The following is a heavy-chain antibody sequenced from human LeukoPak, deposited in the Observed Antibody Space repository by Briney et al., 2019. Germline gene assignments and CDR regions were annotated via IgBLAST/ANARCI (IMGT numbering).Heavy chain of an antibody. CDR3: AREPTSGREPTSGRPLDY. D-gene: IGHD5-12*01. CDR2: MYSTGSN. J-gene: IGHJ4*02. V-gene: IGHV4-4*07. CDR1: GGSISGYF. Sequence: PSETLSLTCTVSGGSISGYFWTWIRQPARKGLDWIGRMYSTGSNNYNPSLKSRVTMSLDTSKNHFSLNLTSVTAADTAVYYCAREPTSGREPTSGRPLDYWGQGTLVTVSS.